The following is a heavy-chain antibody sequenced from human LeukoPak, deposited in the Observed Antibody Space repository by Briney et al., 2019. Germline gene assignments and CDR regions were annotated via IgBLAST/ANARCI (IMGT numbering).Heavy chain of an antibody. CDR3: ARRAPHSSGWYYFDY. V-gene: IGHV4-59*08. Sequence: SETLSLTCTVSGGSISSYYWSWIRQPPGKGLEWIGYIYYSGSTNYNPPLKSRVTISVDTSKNQFSLKLSSVTAADTAVYYCARRAPHSSGWYYFDYWGQGTLVTVSS. CDR2: IYYSGST. CDR1: GGSISSYY. J-gene: IGHJ4*02. D-gene: IGHD6-19*01.